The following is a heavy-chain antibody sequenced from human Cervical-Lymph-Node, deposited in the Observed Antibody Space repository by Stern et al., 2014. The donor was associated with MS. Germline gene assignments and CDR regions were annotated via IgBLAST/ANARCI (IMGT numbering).Heavy chain of an antibody. J-gene: IGHJ6*02. V-gene: IGHV5-51*03. CDR1: GYTFSKNW. D-gene: IGHD6-6*01. CDR2: IYPGDSDT. CDR3: ARPPPRRSSNDPNFGLDV. Sequence: EVQLVESGAEVKKPRDSLKISCKGSGYTFSKNWIAWVRQMPGKGLEWMGIIYPGDSDTRYSPSFQGQVTMSADKSIHTAYLQWNSLKASDTAIYYGARPPPRRSSNDPNFGLDVWGQGTTVTVSS.